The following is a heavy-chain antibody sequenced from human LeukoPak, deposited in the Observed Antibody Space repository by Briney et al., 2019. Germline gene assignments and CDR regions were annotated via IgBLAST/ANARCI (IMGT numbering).Heavy chain of an antibody. CDR2: IYYSGNT. CDR3: ARAYTSWSFDY. Sequence: SETLSLTCTVSGVSITTYYWSWIRQPPGKGLEWIGFIYYSGNTNYNPSLKSRVTISVDTSKDQFSLKLSSVAAADTAVYYCARAYTSWSFDYWGQGTLVTVSS. D-gene: IGHD2-2*02. CDR1: GVSITTYY. J-gene: IGHJ4*02. V-gene: IGHV4-59*01.